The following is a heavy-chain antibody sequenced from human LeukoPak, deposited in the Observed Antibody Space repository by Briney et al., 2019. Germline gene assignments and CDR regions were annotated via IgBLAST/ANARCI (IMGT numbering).Heavy chain of an antibody. Sequence: PSETLSLTCAVSGYSISSGYYWGWIRQPPGKGLEWIGSIYHSGSTYYNPSLKSRVTISVDTSKNQFSLKLSSVTAADTAVYYCARGVVVVPAARGVNWFDPWGQGTLVTVSS. D-gene: IGHD2-2*01. V-gene: IGHV4-38-2*01. CDR1: GYSISSGYY. J-gene: IGHJ5*02. CDR2: IYHSGST. CDR3: ARGVVVVPAARGVNWFDP.